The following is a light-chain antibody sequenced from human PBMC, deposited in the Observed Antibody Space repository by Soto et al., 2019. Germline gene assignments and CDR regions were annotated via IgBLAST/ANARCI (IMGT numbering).Light chain of an antibody. J-gene: IGLJ2*01. CDR2: DVS. Sequence: QSVLTQPASVSGSPGQSITISCTGTSSDIGGYNYVSWYQQHQGKDPKLMIYDVSNRPAGVSNRFSGSKSGNTASLTISGLQAEDEADYYCSAFPSSNTYVVLGGGTQLTVL. V-gene: IGLV2-14*01. CDR1: SSDIGGYNY. CDR3: SAFPSSNTYVV.